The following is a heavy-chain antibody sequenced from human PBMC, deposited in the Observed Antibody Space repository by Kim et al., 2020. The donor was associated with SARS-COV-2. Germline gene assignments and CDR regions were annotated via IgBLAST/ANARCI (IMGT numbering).Heavy chain of an antibody. D-gene: IGHD3-22*01. J-gene: IGHJ4*02. CDR3: ARHRIRYYYDSSGYFDY. Sequence: LKSRVTISRDTSKTQCTLKLSSVTATDTAVYYCARHRIRYYYDSSGYFDYWGQGTLVTVSS. V-gene: IGHV4-39*01.